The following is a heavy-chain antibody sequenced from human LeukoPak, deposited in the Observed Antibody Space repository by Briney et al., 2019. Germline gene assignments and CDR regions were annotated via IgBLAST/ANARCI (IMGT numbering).Heavy chain of an antibody. CDR1: GFTFSSYA. Sequence: GGSLRLSCAASGFTFSSYAMSWVRQAPGKGLEWVSGISGSGGSTDYADSVKGRFTIYRDNSKNTLYLQMNSLTAEATAVYYCAKGTYYYDSSGYYYPNHFDYWGQEPWSPSPQ. D-gene: IGHD3-22*01. CDR2: ISGSGGST. J-gene: IGHJ4*01. CDR3: AKGTYYYDSSGYYYPNHFDY. V-gene: IGHV3-23*01.